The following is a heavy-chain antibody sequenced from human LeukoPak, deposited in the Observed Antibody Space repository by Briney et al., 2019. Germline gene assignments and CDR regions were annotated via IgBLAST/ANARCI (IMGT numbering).Heavy chain of an antibody. CDR1: GYTFTGYY. CDR3: ARARFGGVIALPYYFDY. Sequence: ASVKVSCKASGYTFTGYYMHWVRQAPGQGLEWMGWINPNSGGTNYAQKFQGRVTMTRDTSISTAYMELRSLRSDDTAVYYCARARFGGVIALPYYFDYWGQGTLVTVSS. J-gene: IGHJ4*02. D-gene: IGHD3-16*02. V-gene: IGHV1-2*02. CDR2: INPNSGGT.